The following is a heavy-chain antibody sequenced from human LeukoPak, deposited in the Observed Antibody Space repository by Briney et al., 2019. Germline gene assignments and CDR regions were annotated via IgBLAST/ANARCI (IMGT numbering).Heavy chain of an antibody. V-gene: IGHV3-7*01. CDR1: GFTFSSYW. J-gene: IGHJ4*02. D-gene: IGHD4-11*01. CDR2: IKQDGSEK. CDR3: ASCSKKSSNRS. Sequence: GGSLRLSCAASGFTFSSYWMSWVPQATGKGLGCVANIKQDGSEKYYVDSVKGRFTISRNNAKNSLYLPMNRLGAEHTAAYPWASCSKKSSNRSWGEGNLETVSS.